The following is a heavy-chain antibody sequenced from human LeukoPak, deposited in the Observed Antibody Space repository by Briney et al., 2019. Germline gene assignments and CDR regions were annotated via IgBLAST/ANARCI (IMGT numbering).Heavy chain of an antibody. Sequence: GGSLRLSCAASGFTFSSYWMSWVRQAPGKGLEWVANIKQDGSEKYYVDSVKGRFTISRDNAKDSLYLQMNSLRAEDTAVYYCAREPGSGYEEHFDYWGKGTLVTVAS. J-gene: IGHJ4*02. V-gene: IGHV3-7*03. CDR2: IKQDGSEK. CDR3: AREPGSGYEEHFDY. D-gene: IGHD5-12*01. CDR1: GFTFSSYW.